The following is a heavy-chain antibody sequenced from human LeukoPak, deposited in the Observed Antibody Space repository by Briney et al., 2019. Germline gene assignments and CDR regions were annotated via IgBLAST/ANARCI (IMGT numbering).Heavy chain of an antibody. Sequence: GGSLRLSCAASGFTFSSYGMSWVRQAPGKGLEWVSGISWNSGSIGYADSVKGRFTISRDNAKNSLYLQMNSLRAEDTALYYCAKDIRAAAGLSIDYWGQGTLVTVSS. CDR2: ISWNSGSI. CDR3: AKDIRAAAGLSIDY. J-gene: IGHJ4*02. CDR1: GFTFSSYG. V-gene: IGHV3-9*01. D-gene: IGHD6-13*01.